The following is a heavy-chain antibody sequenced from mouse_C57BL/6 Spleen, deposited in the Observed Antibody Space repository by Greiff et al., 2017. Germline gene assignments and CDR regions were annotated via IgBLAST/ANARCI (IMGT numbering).Heavy chain of an antibody. J-gene: IGHJ4*01. V-gene: IGHV3-6*01. CDR1: GYSITSGYY. CDR3: ARDGYFMDY. CDR2: ISYDGSN. D-gene: IGHD2-3*01. Sequence: EVKLMESGPGLVKPSQSLSLTCSVTGYSITSGYYWNWIRQFPGNKLEWMGYISYDGSNNSNPSLKNRISITRDTSKNQFFLKLNSVTTEDTATYYCARDGYFMDYWGQGTSVTVSS.